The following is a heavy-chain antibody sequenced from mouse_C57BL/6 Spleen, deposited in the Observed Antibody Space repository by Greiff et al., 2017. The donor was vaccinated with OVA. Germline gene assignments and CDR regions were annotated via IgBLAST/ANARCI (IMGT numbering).Heavy chain of an antibody. D-gene: IGHD2-4*01. CDR3: ARFYYDYDRFAY. J-gene: IGHJ3*01. CDR1: GYTFTSYW. CDR2: IHPNSGST. V-gene: IGHV1-64*01. Sequence: QVQLQQPGAELVKPGASVKLSCKASGYTFTSYWMYWVKQRPGQGLEWIGMIHPNSGSTNYNEKFKSKATLTVDKSSSTAYMQLSSLTSEDSAVYYCARFYYDYDRFAYWGKGTLVTVSA.